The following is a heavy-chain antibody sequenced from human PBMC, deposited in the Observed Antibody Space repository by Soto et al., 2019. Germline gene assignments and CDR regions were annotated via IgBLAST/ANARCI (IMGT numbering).Heavy chain of an antibody. CDR1: GFTVSSNY. Sequence: GGSLRLSCAASGFTVSSNYMSWVRQAPGKGLEWVSVIYSGGSTYYADSVKGRFTISRDNSKNTLYLQMNSLRAEDTAVYYCARVKYCSGGSCYDYWGQGTLVTVSS. D-gene: IGHD2-15*01. V-gene: IGHV3-66*01. CDR3: ARVKYCSGGSCYDY. J-gene: IGHJ4*02. CDR2: IYSGGST.